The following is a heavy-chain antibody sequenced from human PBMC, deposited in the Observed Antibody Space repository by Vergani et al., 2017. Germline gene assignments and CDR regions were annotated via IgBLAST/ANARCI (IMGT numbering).Heavy chain of an antibody. CDR3: ARRGGVGAKSGRLYYFDY. D-gene: IGHD1-26*01. V-gene: IGHV1-2*02. Sequence: QVQLVQSGAEVKKPGASVKVSCKASGYTFTGYYMHWVRQAPGQGLEWMGWINPNSGGTNYAQKFQGRVTMTRDTSISTAYMELSRLRSDDTAVYYCARRGGVGAKSGRLYYFDYWGQGTLVTVSS. CDR2: INPNSGGT. CDR1: GYTFTGYY. J-gene: IGHJ4*02.